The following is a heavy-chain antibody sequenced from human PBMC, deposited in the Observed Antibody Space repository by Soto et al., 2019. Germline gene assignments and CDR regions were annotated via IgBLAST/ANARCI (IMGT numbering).Heavy chain of an antibody. Sequence: PGESLKISCKGSGYSFTSYWIGWVRQMPGKGLEWMGIIYPGDSDTRYSPSFQGQVTISADKSISTAYLQWSSLKASDTAMYYCARIVGYSNYGERKYYYYGMDVWGQGTTVTVSS. CDR2: IYPGDSDT. CDR1: GYSFTSYW. J-gene: IGHJ6*02. CDR3: ARIVGYSNYGERKYYYYGMDV. D-gene: IGHD4-4*01. V-gene: IGHV5-51*01.